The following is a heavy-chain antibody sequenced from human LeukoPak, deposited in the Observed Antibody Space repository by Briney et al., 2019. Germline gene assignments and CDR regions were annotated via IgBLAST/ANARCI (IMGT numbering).Heavy chain of an antibody. CDR2: IKQDGSER. CDR3: AGSGWQVYLDY. D-gene: IGHD6-19*01. V-gene: IGHV3-7*01. Sequence: TGGSLRLSCAASGFTFTTFWMSWVRQAPGKGLEWVANIKQDGSERYYVGSVKGRFTISRDNAKNSLYLQMNSLRAEDTGVYYCAGSGWQVYLDYWGQGALVTVSS. CDR1: GFTFTTFW. J-gene: IGHJ4*02.